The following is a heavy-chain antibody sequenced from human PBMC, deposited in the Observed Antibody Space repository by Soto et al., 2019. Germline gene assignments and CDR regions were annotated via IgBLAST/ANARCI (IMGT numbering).Heavy chain of an antibody. CDR2: IYYSGST. D-gene: IGHD5-18*01. J-gene: IGHJ6*02. V-gene: IGHV4-30-4*01. CDR1: GGSISSGAYY. CDR3: ARVVGGEMDTNPEYYGMDV. Sequence: SETLSLTCTVSGGSISSGAYYWSWIRQPPGKGLEWIGYIYYSGSTYYNPSLKSRVTISVDTSKNQFSLKLSSVTAADTAVYYCARVVGGEMDTNPEYYGMDVWGQGTTVTVSS.